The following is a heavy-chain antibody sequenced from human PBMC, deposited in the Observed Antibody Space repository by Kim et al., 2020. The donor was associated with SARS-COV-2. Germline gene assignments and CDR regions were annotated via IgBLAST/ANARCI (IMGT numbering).Heavy chain of an antibody. V-gene: IGHV4-34*01. J-gene: IGHJ5*02. CDR2: INHSGST. Sequence: SETLSLTCAVYGGSFSGYYWSWIRQPPGKGLEWIGEINHSGSTNYNPSLKSRVTISVDTSKNQFSLKLSSVTAADTAVYYCARGGIAVAGTKSWFDPWGQGTLVTVSS. D-gene: IGHD6-19*01. CDR3: ARGGIAVAGTKSWFDP. CDR1: GGSFSGYY.